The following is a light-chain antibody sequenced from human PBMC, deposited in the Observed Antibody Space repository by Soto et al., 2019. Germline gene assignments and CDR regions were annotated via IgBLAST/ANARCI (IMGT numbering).Light chain of an antibody. CDR3: QQYGNSLPLT. V-gene: IGKV3D-20*01. CDR2: DAS. J-gene: IGKJ4*01. Sequence: DIVLTQSPATLSLSPGERATLSCGASQTVRSNYLAWYQQKPGLAPRLLIYDASSRATGIPDRFSGSGSGTDFSLTISRLAPEDFAVYYCQQYGNSLPLTFGGGTKLEI. CDR1: QTVRSNY.